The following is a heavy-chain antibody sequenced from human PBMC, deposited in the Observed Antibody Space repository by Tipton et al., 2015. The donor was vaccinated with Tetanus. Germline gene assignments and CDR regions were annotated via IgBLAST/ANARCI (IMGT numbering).Heavy chain of an antibody. Sequence: QSGAEVKKTGSSVNVSCKASGYTFTYRHLHWLRQAPGQAFEWLGWITPFNTNTTYAQKFQDRVTISRDGSGGTAYMELRGLRSGDTAMYYCVPTRGPTGPFDYWGPGTLVTVSS. J-gene: IGHJ4*02. D-gene: IGHD1-1*01. CDR3: VPTRGPTGPFDY. V-gene: IGHV1-45*02. CDR2: ITPFNTNT. CDR1: GYTFTYRH.